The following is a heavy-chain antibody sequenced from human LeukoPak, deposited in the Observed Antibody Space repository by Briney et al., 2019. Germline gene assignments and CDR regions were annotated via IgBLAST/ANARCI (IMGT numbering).Heavy chain of an antibody. J-gene: IGHJ3*02. Sequence: PGGSLRLSCAASGFTFSTYWMHWVRQAPGKGLVWVSRIITDGSSTGYADSVKGRFTISRDNAKNTLYLQMNSLRAEDTAVYYCALEDLNIAVAASGPFDIWGQGTMVTVSS. CDR1: GFTFSTYW. D-gene: IGHD6-19*01. V-gene: IGHV3-74*01. CDR3: ALEDLNIAVAASGPFDI. CDR2: IITDGSST.